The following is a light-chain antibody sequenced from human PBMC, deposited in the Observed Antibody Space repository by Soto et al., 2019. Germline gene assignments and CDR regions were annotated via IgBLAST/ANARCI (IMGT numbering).Light chain of an antibody. Sequence: SELTQPPSVSVSPGQTASITCSGDKLGDKYACWYQQKPGQSPVLVIYQDSKRPSGIPERFSGSNSGNTATLTISGTQAMDEADYYCQAWDSSTPVVFGGGTKLTVL. J-gene: IGLJ2*01. V-gene: IGLV3-1*01. CDR3: QAWDSSTPVV. CDR1: KLGDKY. CDR2: QDS.